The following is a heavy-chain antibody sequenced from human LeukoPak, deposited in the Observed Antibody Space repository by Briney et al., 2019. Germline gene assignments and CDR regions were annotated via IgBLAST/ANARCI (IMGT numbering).Heavy chain of an antibody. Sequence: PGGSLRLSCAASGFTFSINAMSWVRQAPGKGLEWVPTIGDTDIMTHYADSVKGRFTISRDNSRNTLYLQMNSLRADDTAVYYCTKDQAPTVGATNSWGQGTLVTVSS. CDR3: TKDQAPTVGATNS. V-gene: IGHV3-23*01. J-gene: IGHJ4*02. CDR1: GFTFSINA. CDR2: IGDTDIMT. D-gene: IGHD1-26*01.